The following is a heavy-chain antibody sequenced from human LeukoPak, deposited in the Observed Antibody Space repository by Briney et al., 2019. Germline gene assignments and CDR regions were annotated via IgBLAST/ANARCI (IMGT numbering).Heavy chain of an antibody. J-gene: IGHJ4*02. Sequence: GRSLRLSCAASGFTFSSYVMHWVRQAPGKGLEWVAVISYDGSNKYYADSVKGRFTISRDNSKNTLYLQMNSLRAEDTAVYYCARAGGYYSDGMGYWGQGTLVTVSS. CDR3: ARAGGYYSDGMGY. V-gene: IGHV3-30*04. CDR1: GFTFSSYV. CDR2: ISYDGSNK. D-gene: IGHD3-22*01.